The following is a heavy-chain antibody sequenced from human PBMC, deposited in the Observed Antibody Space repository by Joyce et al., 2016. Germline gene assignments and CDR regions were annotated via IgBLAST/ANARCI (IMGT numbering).Heavy chain of an antibody. D-gene: IGHD6-19*01. V-gene: IGHV1-69*18. CDR3: ARAFRSAVAGSGYFFEY. CDR1: GGTFSNYA. J-gene: IGHJ4*02. Sequence: QVQLVQSGAEVKKPGSSVRISCKASGGTFSNYAINWVRQAPGQGLEWMGSISPAFHSANYVQKFQSTVTISADESTSTAYMELSSLRSEDTAVYFCARAFRSAVAGSGYFFEYWGQGTLVTVSS. CDR2: ISPAFHSA.